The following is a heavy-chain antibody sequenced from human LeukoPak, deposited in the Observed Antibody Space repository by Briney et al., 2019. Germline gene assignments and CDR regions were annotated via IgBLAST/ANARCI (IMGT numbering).Heavy chain of an antibody. V-gene: IGHV3-64*01. CDR2: ISTSGGGT. D-gene: IGHD2-15*01. CDR3: ARYCNGVTCYSGYDY. J-gene: IGHJ4*02. Sequence: RSGGSLRLSRAASGFTFSSYAMLWVHQTPGKGLEYVSAISTSGGGTYYANSVKGRFTISRDNSKNTLYLQMGSLRAEDMAVYFCARYCNGVTCYSGYDYWGQGTLVTVSS. CDR1: GFTFSSYA.